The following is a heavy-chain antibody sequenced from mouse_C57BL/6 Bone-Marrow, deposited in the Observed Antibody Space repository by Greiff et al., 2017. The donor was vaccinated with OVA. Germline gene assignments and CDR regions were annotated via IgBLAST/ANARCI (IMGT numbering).Heavy chain of an antibody. V-gene: IGHV5-17*01. CDR2: ISSGSSTI. D-gene: IGHD4-1*01. Sequence: EVKLVESGGGLVKPGGSLKLSCAASGFTFSDYGMHWVRQAPEKALEWVAYISSGSSTIYYADTVKGRFTISRDNAKNTLFLQMTSLRSEDTAMYYCAGGTGPDYWGQGTTLTVSS. J-gene: IGHJ2*01. CDR1: GFTFSDYG. CDR3: AGGTGPDY.